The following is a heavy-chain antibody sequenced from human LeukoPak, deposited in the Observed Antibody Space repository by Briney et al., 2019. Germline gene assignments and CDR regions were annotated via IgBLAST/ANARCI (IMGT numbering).Heavy chain of an antibody. D-gene: IGHD2-15*01. J-gene: IGHJ4*02. CDR3: ARDPYDLVVVTATNLYFDY. CDR1: RHSFNSYY. CDR2: MNASDGST. Sequence: ASLKVSCKASRHSFNSYYMHWVRQAPGQGLEWMGIMNASDGSTSYAQKFQGRVTITRETSTSTVYMELSSLRSEDTAVYYCARDPYDLVVVTATNLYFDYWGQGTLVTVSS. V-gene: IGHV1-46*02.